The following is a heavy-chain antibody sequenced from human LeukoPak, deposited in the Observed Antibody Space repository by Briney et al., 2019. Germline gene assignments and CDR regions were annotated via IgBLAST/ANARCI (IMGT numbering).Heavy chain of an antibody. J-gene: IGHJ6*02. CDR2: IIPILGIA. D-gene: IGHD5-24*01. Sequence: SVKVSCKASGGTFSSYAISWVRQAPGQGLEWMGRIIPILGIANYAQKFQGRVTITADKSTSTAYMELSSLRSEDTAVYYCARDGYKPVYYYGMDVWGQGTTVTVSS. CDR1: GGTFSSYA. V-gene: IGHV1-69*04. CDR3: ARDGYKPVYYYGMDV.